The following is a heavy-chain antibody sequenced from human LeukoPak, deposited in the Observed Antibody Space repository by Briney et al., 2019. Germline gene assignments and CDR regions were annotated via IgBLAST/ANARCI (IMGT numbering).Heavy chain of an antibody. Sequence: GGSLRLSCAASGFTFSSYEMNWVRQAPGKGLEWVSYISSSGSTIYYADSVKGRFTISRDNAKNSLYLQMNSLRAEDTAVYYCARGAGSGADYYYYYYMDVWGKGATVTVSS. D-gene: IGHD1-26*01. CDR3: ARGAGSGADYYYYYYMDV. V-gene: IGHV3-48*03. J-gene: IGHJ6*03. CDR2: ISSSGSTI. CDR1: GFTFSSYE.